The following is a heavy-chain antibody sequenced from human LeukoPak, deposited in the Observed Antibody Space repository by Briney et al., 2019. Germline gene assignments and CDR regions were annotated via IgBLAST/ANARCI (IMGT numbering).Heavy chain of an antibody. J-gene: IGHJ5*02. CDR2: INPSGGST. D-gene: IGHD3-9*01. V-gene: IGHV1-46*01. Sequence: ASVKVSCKASGYTFTSYYMHWVRQAPGQGLEWMGIINPSGGSTSYAQKFQGRVTMTRDTSTSTVYVELSSLRSEDTAVYYCARGGYDILTGYPPSWFDPWGQGTLVTVSS. CDR1: GYTFTSYY. CDR3: ARGGYDILTGYPPSWFDP.